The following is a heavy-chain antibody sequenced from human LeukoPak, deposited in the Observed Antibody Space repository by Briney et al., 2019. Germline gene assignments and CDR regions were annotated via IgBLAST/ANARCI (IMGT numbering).Heavy chain of an antibody. CDR2: ISAYNGNT. D-gene: IGHD3-22*01. CDR3: ARDPHYDSSGYYYVVRYFDY. Sequence: AAVTVSCKSSVYTFTIYGISWVRQAPGQGLEWMGWISAYNGNTNYAQKLQGRVTMTTDTSTSTAYMELRSLRSDDTAVYYCARDPHYDSSGYYYVVRYFDYWGQGTLVTVSS. CDR1: VYTFTIYG. J-gene: IGHJ4*02. V-gene: IGHV1-18*01.